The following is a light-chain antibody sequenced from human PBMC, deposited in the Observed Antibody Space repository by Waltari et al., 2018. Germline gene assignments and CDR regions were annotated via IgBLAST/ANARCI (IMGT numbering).Light chain of an antibody. CDR2: GAS. J-gene: IGKJ1*01. Sequence: EIVLTQSPGTLSLSPGERATLSYRASQSVSSTFLAWYQQKPGQAPRLLIYGASSRAIGIPDRFSGSGSGTDFTLTISRLEPGDFAVYYCHQYGSSPRTFGQGTKVEIK. CDR3: HQYGSSPRT. V-gene: IGKV3-20*01. CDR1: QSVSSTF.